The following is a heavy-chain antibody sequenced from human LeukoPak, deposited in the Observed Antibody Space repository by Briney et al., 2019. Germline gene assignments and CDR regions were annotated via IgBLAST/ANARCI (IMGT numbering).Heavy chain of an antibody. D-gene: IGHD2-2*01. CDR3: VRGSSTTSYFYYYGLDV. J-gene: IGHJ6*02. V-gene: IGHV4-34*01. CDR1: GGPFNDFF. Sequence: SETLSLTCTVYGGPFNDFFWSWIRQPPGKGLEWIGEIDHSGNTNYSPSLKSRVTISVDTSKKQFSVTLRSVTAADTAVYYCVRGSSTTSYFYYYGLDVWGQGTTVTVSS. CDR2: IDHSGNT.